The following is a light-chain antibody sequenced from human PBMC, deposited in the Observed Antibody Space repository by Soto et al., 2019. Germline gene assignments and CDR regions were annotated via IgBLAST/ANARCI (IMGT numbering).Light chain of an antibody. CDR1: QSILHSNGYNY. CDR2: LGS. CDR3: LQALQIRT. Sequence: IVMTQSPVSLSVTPGEPASISRRSSQSILHSNGYNYLDWYLQKPGQSPQLLIYLGSTRASGVPDRFSGSGSATDFTQTISRVEAEDVGVYYCLQALQIRTFGQGTKLDIK. J-gene: IGKJ2*01. V-gene: IGKV2-28*01.